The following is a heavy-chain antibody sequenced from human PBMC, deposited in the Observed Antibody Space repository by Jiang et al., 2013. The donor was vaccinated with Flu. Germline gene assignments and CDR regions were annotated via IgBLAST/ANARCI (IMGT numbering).Heavy chain of an antibody. J-gene: IGHJ4*02. CDR1: GYTFSNYA. CDR3: ARTNGGYYDSRGYTN. D-gene: IGHD3-22*01. CDR2: ISPYNGNT. Sequence: GAEVKKPGASVKVSCKASGYTFSNYAIGWVRQAPGQGLEWMGWISPYNGNTNYAHNLQGRVTMTTDTSTSTAYMELRSLISDDTAVYYCARTNGGYYDSRGYTNWGQGTLVTVSS. V-gene: IGHV1-18*01.